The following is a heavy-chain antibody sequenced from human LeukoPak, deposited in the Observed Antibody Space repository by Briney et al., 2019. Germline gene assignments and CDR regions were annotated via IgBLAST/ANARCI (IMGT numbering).Heavy chain of an antibody. CDR2: ISGSGGST. CDR3: ARGVGASTRY. V-gene: IGHV3-23*01. J-gene: IGHJ4*02. D-gene: IGHD1-26*01. CDR1: GFTFSSYA. Sequence: TGGSLRLSCAASGFTFSSYAMSWVRQAPGKGLEWVSAISGSGGSTYYADSVKGRFTISRDNSKNSLYLQMNSLRADDAAVYYCARGVGASTRYWGQGTLLTVSS.